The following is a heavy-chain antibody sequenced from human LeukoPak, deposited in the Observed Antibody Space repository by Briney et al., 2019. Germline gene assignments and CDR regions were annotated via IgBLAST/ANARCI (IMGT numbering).Heavy chain of an antibody. D-gene: IGHD5-18*01. Sequence: PGGSLRLSCAAFGFTFSTHWMRWVRQAPGKGLEWVASIKEEGSEKSYVDSVKGRFTISRDNAKNSVYLQMNSLRAEDTAVYYCARESGYSYGTGYWGQGTLVTVS. CDR3: ARESGYSYGTGY. V-gene: IGHV3-7*01. J-gene: IGHJ4*02. CDR1: GFTFSTHW. CDR2: IKEEGSEK.